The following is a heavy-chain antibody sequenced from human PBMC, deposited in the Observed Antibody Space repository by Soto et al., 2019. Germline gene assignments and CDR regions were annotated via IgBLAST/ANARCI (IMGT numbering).Heavy chain of an antibody. CDR1: GDSVTTNSAT. CDR3: ARAGAGQGWFGP. J-gene: IGHJ5*02. Sequence: QVRLQQSGPGLVKPSQTLSVTCAISGDSVTTNSATWSWFRQSPSRGLEWLGRTYYRSKWSFDYAVSVKSRITINPDTSRNQFSLQLNSVIPDDSAVYFCARAGAGQGWFGPWGQGTLVTVSS. V-gene: IGHV6-1*01. CDR2: TYYRSKWSF. D-gene: IGHD6-13*01.